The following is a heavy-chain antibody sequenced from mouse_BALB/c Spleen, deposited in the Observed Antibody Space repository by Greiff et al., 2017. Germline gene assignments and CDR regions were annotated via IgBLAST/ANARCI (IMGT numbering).Heavy chain of an antibody. CDR2: ISYDGSN. V-gene: IGHV3-6*02. Sequence: EVQLHQSGPGLVKPSQSLSLTCSVTGYSITSGYYWNWIRQFPGNKLEWMGYISYDGSNNYNPSLKNRISITRDTSKNQFFLKLNSVTTEDTATYYCAREAGTGYWYFDVWGAGTTVTVSS. CDR3: AREAGTGYWYFDV. D-gene: IGHD4-1*01. J-gene: IGHJ1*01. CDR1: GYSITSGYY.